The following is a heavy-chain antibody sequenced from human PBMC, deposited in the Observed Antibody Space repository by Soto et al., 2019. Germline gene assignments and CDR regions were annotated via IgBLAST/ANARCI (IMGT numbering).Heavy chain of an antibody. D-gene: IGHD2-2*01. CDR1: GDYIHVGGYY. CDR2: IYYTGKT. J-gene: IGHJ5*02. Sequence: QVQLQESGPGLVKPSQTLSLTCSVSGDYIHVGGYYWTWIRQRPGKGLERMGYIYYTGKTYYNPSLESRLTMSVDRSKNQFPLRLTSVTAADTAVYFCGRDLTSNANCIDPWGQGTLVTVSS. CDR3: GRDLTSNANCIDP. V-gene: IGHV4-30-4*01.